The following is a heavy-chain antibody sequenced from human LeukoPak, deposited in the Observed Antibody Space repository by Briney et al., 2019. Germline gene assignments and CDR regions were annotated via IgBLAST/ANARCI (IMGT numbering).Heavy chain of an antibody. CDR1: GYTFTSYG. Sequence: GASVKVSCKASGYTFTSYGISWVRQAPGQGLEWMGWISAYNGNTNYAQKLQGRVTMTTDTSTSTAYMELRSLRSDDTAVYYCARERTRGYSYGFDAFDIWGQGTMVTVSS. CDR2: ISAYNGNT. J-gene: IGHJ3*02. CDR3: ARERTRGYSYGFDAFDI. D-gene: IGHD5-18*01. V-gene: IGHV1-18*01.